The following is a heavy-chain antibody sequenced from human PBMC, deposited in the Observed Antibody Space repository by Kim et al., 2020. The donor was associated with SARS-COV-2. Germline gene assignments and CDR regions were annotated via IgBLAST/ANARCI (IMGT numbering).Heavy chain of an antibody. CDR3: AKEALLQYDDYIWGTDDY. Sequence: GRFTISRDNSKNTLYLHMNSLRAEDTAVYYCAKEALLQYDDYIWGTDDYWGQGTLVTVSS. V-gene: IGHV3-23*01. J-gene: IGHJ4*02. D-gene: IGHD3-16*01.